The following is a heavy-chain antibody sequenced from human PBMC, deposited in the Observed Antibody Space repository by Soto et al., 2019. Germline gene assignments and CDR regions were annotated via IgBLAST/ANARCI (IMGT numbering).Heavy chain of an antibody. D-gene: IGHD4-17*01. CDR2: IWYDGSNK. CDR1: GFTFSSYV. Sequence: QVQLVESGGGVVQPGRSLRLSCAASGFTFSSYVMHWVRQAPGKGLEWVAVIWYDGSNKYYADSVKGRFTISRDNSKNTLYLQMNSPRAEDTAVYYCARESAYGDYEGYYYYGMDVWGQGTTVTVSS. J-gene: IGHJ6*02. V-gene: IGHV3-33*01. CDR3: ARESAYGDYEGYYYYGMDV.